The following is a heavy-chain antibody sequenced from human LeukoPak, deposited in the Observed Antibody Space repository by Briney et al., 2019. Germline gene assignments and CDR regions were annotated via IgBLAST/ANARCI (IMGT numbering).Heavy chain of an antibody. Sequence: GGSLRLSCAASGFTFSSYAMSWVRQAPGKGLEWVSAISGSGGSTYYADSVKGRFTIFRDNSKNTLYLQMNSLRAEDTAVYYCAKGYYDSSGLPWAFDAFDIWGQGTMVTVSS. CDR1: GFTFSSYA. J-gene: IGHJ3*02. D-gene: IGHD3-22*01. CDR2: ISGSGGST. CDR3: AKGYYDSSGLPWAFDAFDI. V-gene: IGHV3-23*01.